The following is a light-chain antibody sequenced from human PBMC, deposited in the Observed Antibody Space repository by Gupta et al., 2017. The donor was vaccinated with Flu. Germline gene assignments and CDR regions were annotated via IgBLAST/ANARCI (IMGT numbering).Light chain of an antibody. Sequence: SSELTQDPAVSVALGQTVRITCQGGSLRSYYASWYRQKPGQAPVLVIYGKNNRPSGIPDRFSGSSSGNTASLTITGAQAEDEADYYCNSRDSSGNHLGVFGGGTKLTVL. CDR3: NSRDSSGNHLGV. V-gene: IGLV3-19*01. CDR2: GKN. CDR1: SLRSYY. J-gene: IGLJ3*02.